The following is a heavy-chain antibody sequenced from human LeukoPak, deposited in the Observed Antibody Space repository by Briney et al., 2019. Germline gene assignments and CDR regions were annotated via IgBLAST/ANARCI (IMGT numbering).Heavy chain of an antibody. D-gene: IGHD2-15*01. Sequence: GGSLKISCKGSGSGFTSYWIGGGRQMPGKGLEGMGIIYPGDSDTRYSPSFQGQVTISADKSISTAYLQWSSLKASDTAMYYCARQDPVVVAAVDYWGQGTLVTVSS. J-gene: IGHJ4*02. CDR3: ARQDPVVVAAVDY. CDR2: IYPGDSDT. CDR1: GSGFTSYW. V-gene: IGHV5-51*01.